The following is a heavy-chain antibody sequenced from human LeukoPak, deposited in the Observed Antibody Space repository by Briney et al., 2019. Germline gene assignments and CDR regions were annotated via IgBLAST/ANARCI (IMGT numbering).Heavy chain of an antibody. V-gene: IGHV4-59*01. D-gene: IGHD2-15*01. CDR3: ARSVVAATWWFDP. CDR2: IYYSGST. Sequence: SETLSLTCTVSGGSISSYYWSWIRQPPGKGLEWIGYIYYSGSTNYNPSLKSRVTISVDTSKNQFSLKLRSVTAADTAVYYCARSVVAATWWFDPWGQGPLVTVSS. CDR1: GGSISSYY. J-gene: IGHJ5*02.